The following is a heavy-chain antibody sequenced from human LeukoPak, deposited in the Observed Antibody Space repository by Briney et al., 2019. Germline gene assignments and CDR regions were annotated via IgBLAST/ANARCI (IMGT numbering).Heavy chain of an antibody. Sequence: SETLSLTCAVSGGSISGSFWWSWVRQPPGKGLEWIGEIYHSGSTNYNPSLKSRVTISLDKSKNQFSLKLSSVTAADTAVYYCARATEPTSFDPWGQGTLVTVSS. V-gene: IGHV4-4*02. CDR3: ARATEPTSFDP. CDR2: IYHSGST. CDR1: GGSISGSFW. J-gene: IGHJ5*02. D-gene: IGHD4-17*01.